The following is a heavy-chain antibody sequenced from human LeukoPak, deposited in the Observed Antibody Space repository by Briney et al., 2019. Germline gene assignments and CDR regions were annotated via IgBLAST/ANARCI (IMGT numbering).Heavy chain of an antibody. J-gene: IGHJ4*02. D-gene: IGHD2-15*01. CDR2: FSGSGGST. CDR3: ARSGLNRFDY. Sequence: GGTLRLSCAASGFTFSSFAMSWVRQAPGKGLEWVSTFSGSGGSTYYADSVKGRFSISRDNSKNTLYLQMNSLRAEDTAAYYCARSGLNRFDYWGQGTLVTVSS. CDR1: GFTFSSFA. V-gene: IGHV3-23*01.